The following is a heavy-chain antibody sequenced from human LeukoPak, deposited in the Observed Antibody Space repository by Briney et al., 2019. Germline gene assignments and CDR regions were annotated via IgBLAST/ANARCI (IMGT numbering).Heavy chain of an antibody. V-gene: IGHV3-43*02. J-gene: IGHJ3*02. Sequence: PGGSLRLSCAASGFTFDDYAMHWVRQAPGKGLEWVSLISGDGGSTYYADSVKGRFTTSRDNSKNSLYLQMNSLRTEDTALYYCAMEVYYDIGWGAFDIWGQGTMVTVSS. CDR3: AMEVYYDIGWGAFDI. CDR2: ISGDGGST. CDR1: GFTFDDYA. D-gene: IGHD3-22*01.